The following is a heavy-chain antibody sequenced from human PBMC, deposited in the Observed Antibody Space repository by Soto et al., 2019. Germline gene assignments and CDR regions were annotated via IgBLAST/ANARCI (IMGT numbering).Heavy chain of an antibody. CDR1: GFTFNGAW. CDR3: SADLPDWGAYAFDY. CDR2: VKSKVDGGSI. Sequence: EVQLVESGGGLVEPGGSLRLSCAASGFTFNGAWMNWVRQAPGKGLEWVGRVKSKVDGGSIDYAAPVRGRFTISRDDSRNTVDLQMNSLSAEESAMYYCSADLPDWGAYAFDYWGQGTLVTVSS. V-gene: IGHV3-15*07. J-gene: IGHJ4*02. D-gene: IGHD3-16*01.